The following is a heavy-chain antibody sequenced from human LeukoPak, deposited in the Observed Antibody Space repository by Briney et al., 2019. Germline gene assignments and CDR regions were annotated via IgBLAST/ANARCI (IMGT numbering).Heavy chain of an antibody. D-gene: IGHD2-8*01. J-gene: IGHJ6*03. CDR3: ARNMLGYNYHYMDV. CDR1: GFIFSSYS. CDR2: ISSSSTYI. Sequence: GGSLRLSCAASGFIFSSYSMNWVRQAPGKGLEWVSSISSSSTYIYYADSVKGRFTISRHNAKNSLYLQMNSLSAEDTALYYCARNMLGYNYHYMDVWGKGTTVTVSS. V-gene: IGHV3-21*01.